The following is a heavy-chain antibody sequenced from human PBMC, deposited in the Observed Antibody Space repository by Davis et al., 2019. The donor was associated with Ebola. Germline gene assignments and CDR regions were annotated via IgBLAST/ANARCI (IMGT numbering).Heavy chain of an antibody. CDR1: GFTFSGSA. D-gene: IGHD3-9*01. Sequence: LSLTCAASGFTFSGSAMHWVRQAPGKGLEWVAVISYDGSNKYSADSVKGRFTISRDNSKTTLYLQMNSLRAEDTAVYYCARAHLLRYFDWLPTLDDYWGQGTLVTVSS. V-gene: IGHV3-30*04. CDR3: ARAHLLRYFDWLPTLDDY. J-gene: IGHJ4*02. CDR2: ISYDGSNK.